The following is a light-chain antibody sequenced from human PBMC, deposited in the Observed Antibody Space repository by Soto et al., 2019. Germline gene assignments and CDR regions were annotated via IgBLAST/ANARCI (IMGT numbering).Light chain of an antibody. V-gene: IGLV1-40*01. CDR2: RNN. J-gene: IGLJ3*02. Sequence: QSVLTQPPSVSGAPGQRVTISCTGSESNIGAGYDVHWYQQLPGTAPKLLISRNNNRPSGVPDRFSGSKSATSASLAINGLQPEDEADYYCSSYTFSTTLRVFGGGTKLTVL. CDR3: SSYTFSTTLRV. CDR1: ESNIGAGYD.